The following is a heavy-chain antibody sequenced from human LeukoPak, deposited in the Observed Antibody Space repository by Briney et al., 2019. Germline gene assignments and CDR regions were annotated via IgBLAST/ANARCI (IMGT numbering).Heavy chain of an antibody. Sequence: GGSLRLSCAASGFSFNDYYMTWMRQAPGKGLEWVANIKQDRSEKYYVDSVKGRFTISRDNAKNSLYLQMNSLRAEDTAVYYCAGSYYYYYMDVWGKGTTVTISS. J-gene: IGHJ6*03. CDR3: AGSYYYYYMDV. V-gene: IGHV3-7*01. CDR1: GFSFNDYY. CDR2: IKQDRSEK.